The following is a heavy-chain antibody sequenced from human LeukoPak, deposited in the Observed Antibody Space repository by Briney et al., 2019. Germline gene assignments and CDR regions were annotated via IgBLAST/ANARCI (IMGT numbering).Heavy chain of an antibody. V-gene: IGHV4-39*01. CDR1: GGSISSSSYY. Sequence: SETLSLTCTVSGGSISSSSYYWGWIRQPPGKGLEWIGSIYYSGSTYHNPSLKSRVTISVDTSKNQFSLKLSSVTAADTAVYYCARQRFLEWLKYYYMDVWGKGTTVTVSS. J-gene: IGHJ6*03. D-gene: IGHD3-3*01. CDR2: IYYSGST. CDR3: ARQRFLEWLKYYYMDV.